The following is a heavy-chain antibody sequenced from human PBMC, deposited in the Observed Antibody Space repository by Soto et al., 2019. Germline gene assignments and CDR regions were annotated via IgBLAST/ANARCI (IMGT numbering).Heavy chain of an antibody. J-gene: IGHJ4*02. Sequence: QVQLVQSGAEVKKPGSSVKVSCKASGGTFSNYAINWVRQAPGQRLEWMGGIIPLFGTPNYPQKFQGRVTFTAHKSPRADYMGLRSLRSGDTAVYYCARGWEAVGTASHFAYSGQGRLVTVSS. CDR1: GGTFSNYA. CDR3: ARGWEAVGTASHFAY. V-gene: IGHV1-69*06. D-gene: IGHD2-21*02. CDR2: IIPLFGTP.